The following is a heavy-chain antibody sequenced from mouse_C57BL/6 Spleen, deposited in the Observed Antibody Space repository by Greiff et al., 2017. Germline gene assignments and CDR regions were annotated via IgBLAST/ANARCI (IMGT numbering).Heavy chain of an antibody. CDR2: IDPEDGET. J-gene: IGHJ1*03. V-gene: IGHV14-2*01. D-gene: IGHD1-1*01. CDR3: ARHYYSSSYSYFDV. Sequence: VQLQQSGAELVKPGASVKLSCTASGFNIKDYYMHWVKQRTEQGLEWIGRIDPEDGETKSAPKFQGKATITADTSANTSYLQLSSLTSEDTAVYYCARHYYSSSYSYFDVWGTGTTVTVSS. CDR1: GFNIKDYY.